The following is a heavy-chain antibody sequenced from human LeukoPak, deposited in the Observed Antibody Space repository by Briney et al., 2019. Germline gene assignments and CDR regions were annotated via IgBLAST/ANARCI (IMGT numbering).Heavy chain of an antibody. CDR3: ARVSYCSSTSCYYWFDP. V-gene: IGHV4-4*07. Sequence: SETLSLTCTVSGGSISSYYWSWIRQPAGKGLEWIGRIYTSGSTNYNPSLKSRVTMSVDTSKNQFPLKLSSVTAADTAVYYCARVSYCSSTSCYYWFDPRGQGTLVTVSS. J-gene: IGHJ5*02. CDR1: GGSISSYY. CDR2: IYTSGST. D-gene: IGHD2-2*01.